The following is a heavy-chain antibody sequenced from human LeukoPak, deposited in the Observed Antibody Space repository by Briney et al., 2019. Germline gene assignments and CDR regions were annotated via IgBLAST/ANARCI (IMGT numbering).Heavy chain of an antibody. J-gene: IGHJ6*02. V-gene: IGHV4-31*03. Sequence: SQTLSLTCTVSGCSISSGGYYWSWIRQHPGKGLEWIGYIYYSGSTYYNPSLKSRVTISVDTSKNQFSLKLSSVTAADTAVYYCARDRALGYCSSASCYYYGMDVWGQGTTVTVSS. CDR1: GCSISSGGYY. CDR3: ARDRALGYCSSASCYYYGMDV. CDR2: IYYSGST. D-gene: IGHD2-2*01.